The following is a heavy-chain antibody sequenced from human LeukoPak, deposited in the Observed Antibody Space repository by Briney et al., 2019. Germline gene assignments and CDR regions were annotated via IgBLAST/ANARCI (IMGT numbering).Heavy chain of an antibody. CDR2: ISSSSSYI. J-gene: IGHJ4*02. CDR1: GFTFSSYS. Sequence: TPGGSLRLSCAASGFTFSSYSMNWVRQAPGKGLEWVSSISSSSSYIYYADSVKGRFTISRDNAKNSLYLQMNSLRAEDTAVYYCAKQAHYYDSSGYYFFPLDYWGQGTLVTVSS. V-gene: IGHV3-21*01. CDR3: AKQAHYYDSSGYYFFPLDY. D-gene: IGHD3-22*01.